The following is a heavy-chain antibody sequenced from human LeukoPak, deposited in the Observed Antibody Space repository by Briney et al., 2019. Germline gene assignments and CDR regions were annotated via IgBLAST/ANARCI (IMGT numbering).Heavy chain of an antibody. CDR3: ARDASIVGARSAFDI. J-gene: IGHJ3*02. CDR1: GYTFVDYG. V-gene: IGHV1-18*01. CDR2: INTYYGNT. D-gene: IGHD1-26*01. Sequence: ASVKVSCKASGYTFVDYGINWVRQAPGQGLEWLGWINTYYGNTDYTQKLQDRVTMTTDTSTSIAYMELRSLRSDDTAVYYCARDASIVGARSAFDIWGQGTMVTVSS.